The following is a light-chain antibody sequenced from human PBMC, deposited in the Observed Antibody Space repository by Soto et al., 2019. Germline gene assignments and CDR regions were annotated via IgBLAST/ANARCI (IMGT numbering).Light chain of an antibody. Sequence: DIQMTHSPSSLSASVGDRVTITCRSSQSISSYLNWYQQKPGKAPKLLIYAASSLQSGVPSRFSGSGSGTDFTLTIRSLQPEDFATYYCQQSYSTPPINFGQGTRREIK. V-gene: IGKV1-39*01. J-gene: IGKJ5*01. CDR3: QQSYSTPPIN. CDR2: AAS. CDR1: QSISSY.